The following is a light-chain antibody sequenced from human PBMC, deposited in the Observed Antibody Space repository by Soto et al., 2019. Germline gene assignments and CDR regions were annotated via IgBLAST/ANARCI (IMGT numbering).Light chain of an antibody. Sequence: DIQMPQSPSSLSASLGDRVTITCRPSESIRNELNWFQQRPGKAPRLLIYDTFTLQSGVPSRFSGSVSGTEFSLTISSLQAGDSAIYYCQQSFTTPWTFGQGTKVEI. J-gene: IGKJ1*01. CDR1: ESIRNE. CDR2: DTF. V-gene: IGKV1-39*01. CDR3: QQSFTTPWT.